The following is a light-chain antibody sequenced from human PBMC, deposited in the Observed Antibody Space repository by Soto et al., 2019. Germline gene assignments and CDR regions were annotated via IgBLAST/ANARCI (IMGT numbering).Light chain of an antibody. V-gene: IGKV1-17*01. J-gene: IGKJ3*01. CDR1: QGIGNA. Sequence: IQMTQSPSSLSASVGDRVTISCRASQGIGNALGWFQQKPGKPPKVLIYGASNLQSGVPPRFSGSGSGTEFTLTISSLEPEDFAVYYCQQRSDWPFTFGPGTKVDIK. CDR3: QQRSDWPFT. CDR2: GAS.